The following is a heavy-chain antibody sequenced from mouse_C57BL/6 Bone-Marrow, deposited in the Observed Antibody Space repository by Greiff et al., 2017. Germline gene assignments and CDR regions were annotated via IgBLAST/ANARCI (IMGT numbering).Heavy chain of an antibody. CDR3: AMGSPSGTGDYYAMDY. Sequence: QVQLQQPGAELVKPGASVKVSCKASGYTFTSYWMHWVKQRPGQGLEWIGRIHPSDSDTNYNQKFKGKATLTVDKSSSTAYMQLSSLTSEDSAVYYCAMGSPSGTGDYYAMDYWGQGTSVTVSS. J-gene: IGHJ4*01. CDR1: GYTFTSYW. CDR2: IHPSDSDT. V-gene: IGHV1-74*01. D-gene: IGHD4-1*01.